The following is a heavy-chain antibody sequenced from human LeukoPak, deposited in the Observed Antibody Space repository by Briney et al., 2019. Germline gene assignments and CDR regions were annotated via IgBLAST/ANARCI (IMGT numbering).Heavy chain of an antibody. CDR1: GGSISSGGYY. D-gene: IGHD6-13*01. CDR2: IYYSGST. CDR3: ARADASAAGTIDY. Sequence: SETLSLTCTVSGGSISSGGYYWSWIRQHPGKGLEWIGYIYYSGSTYYNPSLKSRVTISVDRSKNQFSLKLSSVTAADTAVYYCARADASAAGTIDYWGQGTLVTVSS. V-gene: IGHV4-31*03. J-gene: IGHJ4*02.